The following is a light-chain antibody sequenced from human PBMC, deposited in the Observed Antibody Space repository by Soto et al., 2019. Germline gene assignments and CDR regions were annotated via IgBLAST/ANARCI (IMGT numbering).Light chain of an antibody. Sequence: QTVVTQEPSFSVSPGGTVTLTCGLSSGSVSTSYYPSWYQQTPGQAPRTLIYSTNTLSSGVPDRFSGSILGNKAALTITGAQADDESDYSCVLYMGSGIYVFGTGTKLTVL. CDR2: STN. J-gene: IGLJ1*01. V-gene: IGLV8-61*01. CDR3: VLYMGSGIYV. CDR1: SGSVSTSYY.